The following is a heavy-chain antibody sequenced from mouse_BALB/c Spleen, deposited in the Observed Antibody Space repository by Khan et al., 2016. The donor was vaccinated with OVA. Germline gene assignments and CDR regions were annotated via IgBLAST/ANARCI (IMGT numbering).Heavy chain of an antibody. V-gene: IGHV3-6*02. CDR2: ISYDGSN. Sequence: VQLKESGPGLVKPSQSLSLTCSVTGYSITSGYYWNWIRQFPGNKLEWMGYISYDGSNNYNPSLKNRISITRDTSKNQFFLKLNSVTTEDTATYYCARDYYGNYNFDYWGQGTTLTVSS. CDR3: ARDYYGNYNFDY. J-gene: IGHJ2*01. D-gene: IGHD2-1*01. CDR1: GYSITSGYY.